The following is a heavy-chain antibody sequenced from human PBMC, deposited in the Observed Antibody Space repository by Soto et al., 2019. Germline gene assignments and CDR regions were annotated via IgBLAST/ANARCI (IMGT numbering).Heavy chain of an antibody. Sequence: EVHLVESGGSLDQTGGSLRLSCAIFESTVSRDWMNWVRQAPGKGLEWVAHINQDGSEKYYVDSVKGRFTISRDNAKKSLYLQMNSLRPADTAMYYCSGGVGDAFWGQGTLVTVSS. CDR2: INQDGSEK. CDR3: SGGVGDAF. J-gene: IGHJ4*02. V-gene: IGHV3-7*04. CDR1: ESTVSRDW. D-gene: IGHD1-26*01.